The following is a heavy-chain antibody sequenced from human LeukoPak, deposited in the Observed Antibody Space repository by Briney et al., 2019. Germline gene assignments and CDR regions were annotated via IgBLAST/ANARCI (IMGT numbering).Heavy chain of an antibody. CDR3: ARGGPYYDYVWGSYRHDY. Sequence: ASVKVSCKASGYTFTSYGISWVRQAPGHGLEWMGWISAYNGNTNYAQKLQGRVTMTTDTSTSTAYMELRSLRSDDTAVYYCARGGPYYDYVWGSYRHDYWGQGTLVTVSS. CDR1: GYTFTSYG. CDR2: ISAYNGNT. D-gene: IGHD3-16*02. V-gene: IGHV1-18*01. J-gene: IGHJ4*02.